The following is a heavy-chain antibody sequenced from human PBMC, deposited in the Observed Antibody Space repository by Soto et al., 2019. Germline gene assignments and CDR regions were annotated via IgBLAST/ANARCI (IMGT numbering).Heavy chain of an antibody. CDR1: GYTLTQLS. CDR3: VRDGPLMTTRSWFDP. D-gene: IGHD1-1*01. J-gene: IGHJ5*02. Sequence: ASVKVSCKVSGYTLTQLSMHWVRQAPGKGLEWMGGFDPEDGKTIYAQKFQGRVTMTEDTSTDTAYMELRSLTYDDTGVYYCVRDGPLMTTRSWFDPWGQGTLVTVSS. V-gene: IGHV1-24*01. CDR2: FDPEDGKT.